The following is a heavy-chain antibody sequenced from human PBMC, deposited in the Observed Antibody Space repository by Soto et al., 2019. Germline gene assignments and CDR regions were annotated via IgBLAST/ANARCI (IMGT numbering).Heavy chain of an antibody. J-gene: IGHJ4*02. CDR1: GDAITCYG. V-gene: IGHV1-18*04. CDR2: ISAYNGKT. CDR3: AKDEVPGYFDY. D-gene: IGHD1-1*01. Sequence: AKVSCKACGDAITCYGLSSLRQAPGQGLEWMGWISAYNGKTNDEQKLQGGVTMTTETSTSTAYMELRSMRSAATDAYDCAKDEVPGYFDYWAQGT.